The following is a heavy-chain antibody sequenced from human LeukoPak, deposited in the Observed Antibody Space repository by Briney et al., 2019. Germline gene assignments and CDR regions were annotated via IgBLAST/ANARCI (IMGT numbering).Heavy chain of an antibody. CDR2: IYYSGSA. V-gene: IGHV4-59*01. J-gene: IGHJ6*03. CDR3: ARVIIMVTTYYYYMDV. Sequence: SETLSLTCTVSGGSISNYYWGWIRQPPGKGLEWIGYIYYSGSANYNPSLKSRVTTSVDTSKNQFSLKLSSVTAADTAVYYCARVIIMVTTYYYYMDVWGKGTTVTVSS. D-gene: IGHD3-10*01. CDR1: GGSISNYY.